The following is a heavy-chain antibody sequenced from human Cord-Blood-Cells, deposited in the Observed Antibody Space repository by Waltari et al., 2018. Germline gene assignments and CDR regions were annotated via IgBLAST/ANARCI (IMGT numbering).Heavy chain of an antibody. Sequence: QVQLVDSGGGVVQPGGPLRLSCAASGFTFSSYATHWVRQAPGKGREWVAVISYDGSNKYYADSVKGRFTIARDNSKNTLYLQMNSLRAEDTAVYYCARGGYIAASPDYWGQGTLVTVSS. V-gene: IGHV3-30*04. CDR1: GFTFSSYA. D-gene: IGHD6-6*01. J-gene: IGHJ4*02. CDR2: ISYDGSNK. CDR3: ARGGYIAASPDY.